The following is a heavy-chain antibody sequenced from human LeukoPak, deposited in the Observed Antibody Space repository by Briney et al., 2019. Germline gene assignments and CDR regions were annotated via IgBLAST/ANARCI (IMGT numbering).Heavy chain of an antibody. CDR1: GFTFDDYA. J-gene: IGHJ6*02. CDR3: AKDGRWLKVGYSYHGVDV. V-gene: IGHV3-43*02. CDR2: ISGDGGTT. D-gene: IGHD5-24*01. Sequence: SGGSLRLSCAASGFTFDDYAMHWVRQVPGKCLEWVSFISGDGGTTYYADSVKGRFTISRDNSKNYLYLQMNSLGTEDSALYYCAKDGRWLKVGYSYHGVDVWGQGTTVTVSS.